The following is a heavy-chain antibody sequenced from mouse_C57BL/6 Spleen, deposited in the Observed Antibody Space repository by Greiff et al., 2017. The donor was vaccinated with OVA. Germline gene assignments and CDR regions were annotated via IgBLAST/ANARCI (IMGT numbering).Heavy chain of an antibody. Sequence: DVQLQESEGGLVQPGSSMTLSCTASGFTFSDYYMAWVRPVPDKGLEWVANINSDGSSTSYLDSLKSRFIISRDTAKNILYLQRSRLKSEDTATYYCAREGGWGYFDVWGTGTTVTVSS. CDR3: AREGGWGYFDV. CDR1: GFTFSDYY. V-gene: IGHV5-16*01. J-gene: IGHJ1*03. CDR2: INSDGSST.